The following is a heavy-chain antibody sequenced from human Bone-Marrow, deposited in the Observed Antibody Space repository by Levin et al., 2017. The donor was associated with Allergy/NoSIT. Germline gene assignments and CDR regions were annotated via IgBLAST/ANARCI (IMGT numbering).Heavy chain of an antibody. V-gene: IGHV4-30-2*01. CDR3: ARTPVGYYGMDV. Sequence: ASETLSLTCAVSGGSISSGGYSWSWIRQPPGKGLEWIGYIYHSGSTYYNPSLKSRVTISVDRSKNQFSLKLSSVTAADTAVYYCARTPVGYYGMDVWGQGTTVTVSS. J-gene: IGHJ6*02. CDR1: GGSISSGGYS. CDR2: IYHSGST.